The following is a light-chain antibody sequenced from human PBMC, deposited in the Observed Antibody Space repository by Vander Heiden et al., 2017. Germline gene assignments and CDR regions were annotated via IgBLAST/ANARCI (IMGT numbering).Light chain of an antibody. V-gene: IGKV1-39*01. CDR2: AAS. CDR1: QGISSY. Sequence: IQMTQSPSSLSASVGDRVTITCRASQGISSYLDWYQQKPGKAPKLLIYAASSLQSGVPARFSGSGSGTDFTLTISSLQPEDFATYYCQQSYSSPITFGRGTRLEIK. CDR3: QQSYSSPIT. J-gene: IGKJ5*01.